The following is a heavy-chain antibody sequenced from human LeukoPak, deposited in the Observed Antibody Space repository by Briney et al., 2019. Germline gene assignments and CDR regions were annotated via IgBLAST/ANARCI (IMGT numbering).Heavy chain of an antibody. Sequence: SETLSLTCTVSGYSISSGYYWGWIRQPPGKGLEWIGSIYHSGSTYYNPSLKSRVTISVDTSKNQFSLKLSSVTAADTAVYYCARGRIVIIPARIDYWGQGTLVTVSS. CDR3: ARGRIVIIPARIDY. CDR2: IYHSGST. J-gene: IGHJ4*02. CDR1: GYSISSGYY. D-gene: IGHD2-2*01. V-gene: IGHV4-38-2*02.